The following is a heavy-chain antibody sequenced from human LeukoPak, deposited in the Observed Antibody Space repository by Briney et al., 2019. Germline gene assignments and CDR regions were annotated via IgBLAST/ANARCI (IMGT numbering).Heavy chain of an antibody. Sequence: GASVKVSCKASGGTFSSYAISWVRQAPGQGLEWMGRIIPILGIANYAQKFQGRVTITADKSTSTAYMELSSLRSEDTAVYYCARGRHGYHEDAFDIWGQGTMVTASS. CDR2: IIPILGIA. CDR1: GGTFSSYA. J-gene: IGHJ3*02. D-gene: IGHD5-24*01. V-gene: IGHV1-69*04. CDR3: ARGRHGYHEDAFDI.